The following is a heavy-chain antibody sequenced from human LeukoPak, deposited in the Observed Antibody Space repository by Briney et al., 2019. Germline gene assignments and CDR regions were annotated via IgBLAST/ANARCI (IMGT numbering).Heavy chain of an antibody. CDR3: ARARQKYYFDY. CDR1: GFTVSSNY. J-gene: IGHJ4*02. V-gene: IGHV3-53*04. CDR2: IYSGGST. Sequence: GGSLRLSGAASGFTVSSNYMSWVRQAPGKGLEWVLVIYSGGSTYYTDSVKGRFTISRNNSKNTLYLQMNSRRAEDTAVYYCARARQKYYFDYWGQGTLVTVSS.